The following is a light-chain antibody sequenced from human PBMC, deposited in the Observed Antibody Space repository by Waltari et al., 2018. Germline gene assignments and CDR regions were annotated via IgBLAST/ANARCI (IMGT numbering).Light chain of an antibody. J-gene: IGLJ7*01. V-gene: IGLV1-51*02. Sequence: QSVLTQPPSVSAAPGQRVTISCSGGHSNIGNNYVSWYRQFPGTAPELRIYEGGERPPGFPGRFPGSKSGTSATLDITGLQAGDEADYYCGTWDSSLSGAVFGGGTHLTVL. CDR3: GTWDSSLSGAV. CDR1: HSNIGNNY. CDR2: EGG.